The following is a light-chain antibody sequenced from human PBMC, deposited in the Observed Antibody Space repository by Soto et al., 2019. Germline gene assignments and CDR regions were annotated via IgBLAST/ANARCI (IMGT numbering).Light chain of an antibody. CDR2: AAS. Sequence: DIQMTQSPSSVSASVGDRVTITFRASQGISSSLAWYQQKPGKAPKLLIYAASSLQSGVPSRFSGSGSGTDFTLTISSLQPEDFATYFCQEADSFPLITFGQGTRLEIK. CDR1: QGISSS. CDR3: QEADSFPLIT. J-gene: IGKJ5*01. V-gene: IGKV1-12*01.